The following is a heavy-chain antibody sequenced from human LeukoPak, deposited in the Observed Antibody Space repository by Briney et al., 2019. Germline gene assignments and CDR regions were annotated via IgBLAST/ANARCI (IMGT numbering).Heavy chain of an antibody. CDR1: GFTFISSD. CDR2: INSNSRNA. J-gene: IGHJ1*01. CDR3: AMYSSANAREFQG. D-gene: IGHD3-22*01. V-gene: IGHV3-21*01. Sequence: GGSLRLSCAASGFTFISSDMNWVRQAPGKGLEWVASINSNSRNAHYADSLKGRFTISRDNAKNSLYLQMNSLRAEDTAVYYCAMYSSANAREFQGWGQGTLVTVSS.